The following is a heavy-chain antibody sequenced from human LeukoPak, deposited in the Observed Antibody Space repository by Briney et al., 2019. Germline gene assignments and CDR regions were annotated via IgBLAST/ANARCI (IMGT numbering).Heavy chain of an antibody. D-gene: IGHD3-22*01. CDR3: ARPTTYDSSGYAFNI. J-gene: IGHJ3*02. CDR2: INWNGGST. CDR1: GFTFDDYG. Sequence: PGGSLRLSCAASGFTFDDYGMSWVRQAPGKGLEWVSGINWNGGSTGYTDSVKGRFTISRDNAKRSLYLQMNSLRVEDTALYYCARPTTYDSSGYAFNIWGRGTMVTVYS. V-gene: IGHV3-20*04.